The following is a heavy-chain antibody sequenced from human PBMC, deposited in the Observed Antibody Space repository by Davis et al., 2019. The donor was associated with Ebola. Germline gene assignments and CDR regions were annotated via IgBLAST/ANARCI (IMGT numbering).Heavy chain of an antibody. Sequence: PGGSLRLSCVASGFTFSDHFMIWIRQAPGKGLEWVSHISSGHARVYYADSVKGRFTISRDNSDNTLYLQMTSLRTEDTALYYCAKETGVSGSTYESFFDFWGQGTLVTVSS. CDR3: AKETGVSGSTYESFFDF. CDR1: GFTFSDHF. V-gene: IGHV3-11*04. CDR2: ISSGHARV. D-gene: IGHD1-26*01. J-gene: IGHJ4*02.